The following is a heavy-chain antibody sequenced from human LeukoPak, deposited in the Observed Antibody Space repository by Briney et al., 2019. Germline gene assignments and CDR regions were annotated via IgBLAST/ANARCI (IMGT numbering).Heavy chain of an antibody. CDR3: TARITMIVVVISYDY. CDR2: LKSKTDGGTT. CDR1: GFTFSNAW. V-gene: IGHV3-15*01. D-gene: IGHD3-22*01. J-gene: IGHJ4*02. Sequence: GGSLRLSCAASGFTFSNAWMSWVREAPGKGLEWFGRLKSKTDGGTTDYAAPVKGRFTISRDDSKNTLYLQMNSLKTEDTAVYYCTARITMIVVVISYDYWGQGTLVTVSS.